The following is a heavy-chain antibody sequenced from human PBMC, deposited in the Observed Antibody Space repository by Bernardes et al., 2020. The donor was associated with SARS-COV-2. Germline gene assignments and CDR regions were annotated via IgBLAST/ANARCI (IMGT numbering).Heavy chain of an antibody. V-gene: IGHV4-31*03. CDR1: GGSISGGAYY. CDR2: IYDSETT. J-gene: IGHJ4*02. CDR3: ARLSATWYYFDH. D-gene: IGHD2-15*01. Sequence: SETLSLTCTVSGGSISGGAYYWSWVRQHPGTGLEWIGNIYDSETTYYNPSLKSRVTISADTSQNHFSLQLSSVTAADTAVYYCARLSATWYYFDHWGQGTLVTVSS.